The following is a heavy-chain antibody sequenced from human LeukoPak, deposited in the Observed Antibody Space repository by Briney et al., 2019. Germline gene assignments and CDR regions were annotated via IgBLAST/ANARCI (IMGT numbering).Heavy chain of an antibody. V-gene: IGHV3-66*01. J-gene: IGHJ4*02. CDR1: GFTVSSNY. Sequence: GGSLRLSCAASGFTVSSNYMSWVRQAPGEGLEWVSVIYSGGSTYYADSVKGRFTISRDNSKNTLYLQMNSLRAEDTAVYYCARDYSGYALFNYWGQGTLVTVSS. CDR3: ARDYSGYALFNY. D-gene: IGHD5-12*01. CDR2: IYSGGST.